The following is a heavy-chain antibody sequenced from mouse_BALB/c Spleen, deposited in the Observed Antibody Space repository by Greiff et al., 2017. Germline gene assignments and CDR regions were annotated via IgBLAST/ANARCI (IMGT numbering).Heavy chain of an antibody. D-gene: IGHD1-1*01. V-gene: IGHV1-63*02. CDR1: GYTFTNYW. CDR2: IYPGGGYT. CDR3: ARWDYYASHFAY. Sequence: QVQLQQSGAELVRPGTSVKISCKASGYTFTNYWLGWVKQRPGHGLEWIGDIYPGGGYTNYNEKFKGKATLTADTSSSTAYMELRSLTSEDSAVYYCARWDYYASHFAYWGQGTLVTVSA. J-gene: IGHJ3*01.